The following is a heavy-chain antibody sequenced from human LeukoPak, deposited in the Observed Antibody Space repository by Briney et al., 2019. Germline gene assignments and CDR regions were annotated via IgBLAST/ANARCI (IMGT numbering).Heavy chain of an antibody. CDR3: TTIRRGY. J-gene: IGHJ4*02. CDR1: GFTYCSYW. CDR2: IKDGGTTT. V-gene: IGHV3-74*01. D-gene: IGHD5-12*01. Sequence: GGSLRLSCADSGFTYCSYWIDWVRQVPGKGLVWVSRIKDGGTTTDYADSVKGRFTISRDDAKNNLYLQMNSLRAEDTAVYYCTTIRRGYWGQGTLVTVSP.